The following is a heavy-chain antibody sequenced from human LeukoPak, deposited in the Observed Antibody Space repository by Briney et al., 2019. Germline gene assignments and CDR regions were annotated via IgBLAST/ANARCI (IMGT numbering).Heavy chain of an antibody. CDR3: ANHFACGATTCPSFDH. CDR2: ISDTGYYI. V-gene: IGHV3-21*01. J-gene: IGHJ4*02. CDR1: GFTFSRYS. D-gene: IGHD2-21*01. Sequence: TGGSLRLSCAAFGFTFSRYSMNWVRQAPGKGLEWVSSISDTGYYIYYADSVKGRFIISRDNAKNSLSLQMNNLRADDTGIYYCANHFACGATTCPSFDHWGQGTLVTVSS.